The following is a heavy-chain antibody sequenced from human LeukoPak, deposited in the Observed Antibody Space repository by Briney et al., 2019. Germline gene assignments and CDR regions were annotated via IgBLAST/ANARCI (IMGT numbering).Heavy chain of an antibody. CDR2: ISYDGSNK. V-gene: IGHV3-30-3*01. CDR3: ARFSSGRYYLDY. J-gene: IGHJ4*02. Sequence: GGSLRLSCAASGFTFSSYAMHWVRQAPGKGLEWVAVISYDGSNKYYADSVKGRFTISRDNSKNTLYLQMNSLRAEDTAVYYCARFSSGRYYLDYWGQGTLVTVSS. D-gene: IGHD6-19*01. CDR1: GFTFSSYA.